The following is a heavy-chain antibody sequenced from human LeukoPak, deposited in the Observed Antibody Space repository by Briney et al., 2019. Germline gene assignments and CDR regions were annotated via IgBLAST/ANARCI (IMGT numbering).Heavy chain of an antibody. Sequence: ASVKVSCEASGGTFNSNAFHWVRQAPGQGLEWMGGIIPIFGSTKYAQKFQGRVTVTTDESTGTAYMVLSDLRSDDTAVYYCARGRSGIPAVTYNWFDPWGQGTLVTVSS. CDR1: GGTFNSNA. V-gene: IGHV1-69*05. CDR2: IIPIFGST. D-gene: IGHD6-13*01. CDR3: ARGRSGIPAVTYNWFDP. J-gene: IGHJ5*02.